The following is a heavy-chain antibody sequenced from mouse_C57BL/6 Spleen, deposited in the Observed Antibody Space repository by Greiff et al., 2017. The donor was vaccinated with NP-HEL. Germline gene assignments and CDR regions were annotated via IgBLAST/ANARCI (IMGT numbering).Heavy chain of an antibody. CDR2: IWRGGST. J-gene: IGHJ2*01. V-gene: IGHV2-5*01. CDR1: GFSLTSYG. D-gene: IGHD2-3*01. Sequence: QVQLKESGPGLVQPSQSLSITCTVSGFSLTSYGVHWVRQSPGKGLEWLGVIWRGGSTDYNAAIMSRLSNTKANSKSLVFITMNSLQADDTAVSYSANRRGDGYYFDYWGQGTTLTVSS. CDR3: ANRRGDGYYFDY.